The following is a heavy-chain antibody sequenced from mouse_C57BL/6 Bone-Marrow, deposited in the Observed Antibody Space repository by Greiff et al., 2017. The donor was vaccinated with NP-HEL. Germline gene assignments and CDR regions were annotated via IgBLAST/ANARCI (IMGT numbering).Heavy chain of an antibody. J-gene: IGHJ3*01. D-gene: IGHD1-1*01. CDR3: ARGGLLRSLFAY. V-gene: IGHV5-17*01. CDR2: ISSGSSTI. Sequence: EVQRVESGGGLVKPGGSLKLSCAASGFTFSDYGMHWVRQAPEKGLEWVAYISSGSSTIYYADTVKGRFTFSRDNAKNTLFLQMTSLRSEDTAMYYCARGGLLRSLFAYWGQGTLVTVSA. CDR1: GFTFSDYG.